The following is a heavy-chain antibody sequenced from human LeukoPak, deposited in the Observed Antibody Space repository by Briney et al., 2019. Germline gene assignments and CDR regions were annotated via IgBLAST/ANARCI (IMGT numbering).Heavy chain of an antibody. CDR3: ASYRGSSGYFDS. D-gene: IGHD6-6*01. V-gene: IGHV4-4*07. Sequence: PSETLSLTCTVSGGSISSYYCSWIRRPAGKGLEWIGRINTSGFTDYNPSLKSRVTMLVDKSKNQFSLKLRSVTAADTAVYYCASYRGSSGYFDSWGQGTLVTVSS. CDR1: GGSISSYY. J-gene: IGHJ4*02. CDR2: INTSGFT.